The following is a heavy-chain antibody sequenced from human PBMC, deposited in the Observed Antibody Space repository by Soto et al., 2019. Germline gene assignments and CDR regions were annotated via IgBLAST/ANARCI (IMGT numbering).Heavy chain of an antibody. CDR1: GFTFSDHY. Sequence: GGSLRLSCVASGFTFSDHYMTWIRQAPGKGLEWLSYISTSSSYTNYADSVKDRFTISRDNAMNSLYLQMNSLRAEDTAVYYCARLRLTGYFDYWGQGTLVTVSS. CDR2: ISTSSSYT. J-gene: IGHJ4*02. V-gene: IGHV3-11*03. CDR3: ARLRLTGYFDY.